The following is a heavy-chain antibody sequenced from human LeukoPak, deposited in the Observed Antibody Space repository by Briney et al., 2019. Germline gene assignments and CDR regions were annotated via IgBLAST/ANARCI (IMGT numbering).Heavy chain of an antibody. Sequence: GGGLRLSRAAPGFTFSRYRKKGGRQAPGEGGGGVSSISSNSSYIYYADSVKCRFTISRDNAKNSLYLQMNSLRAEDTAVYYCARVTSDVACDYWGQGILVTVSS. CDR1: GFTFSRYR. J-gene: IGHJ4*02. CDR3: ARVTSDVACDY. V-gene: IGHV3-21*01. D-gene: IGHD5-12*01. CDR2: ISSNSSYI.